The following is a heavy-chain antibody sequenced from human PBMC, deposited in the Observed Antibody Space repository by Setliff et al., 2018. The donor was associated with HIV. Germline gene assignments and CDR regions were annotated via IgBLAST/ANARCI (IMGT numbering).Heavy chain of an antibody. Sequence: SETLSLTCTVSGGSINSYYWSWIRQPPGKRLEWIGYIHNSGSTNYNPSLKSRVTMSVDTSNNQFSLKLTSVTAADTAVYYCARRGPYGSGSYGRYYDYYYMDVWGKGTKVTVSS. V-gene: IGHV4-59*01. CDR3: ARRGPYGSGSYGRYYDYYYMDV. D-gene: IGHD3-10*01. J-gene: IGHJ6*03. CDR2: IHNSGST. CDR1: GGSINSYY.